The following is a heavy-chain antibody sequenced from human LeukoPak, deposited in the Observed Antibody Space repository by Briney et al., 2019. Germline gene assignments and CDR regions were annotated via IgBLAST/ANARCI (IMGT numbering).Heavy chain of an antibody. Sequence: SETLSLTCSVSGDSISTDYWSWIRQPPGKGLEWIGYIYRIGNTDYNPSLKSRVTISLDTSKNQLSLHLTTAPTADTAVYYCAGRGQRYFRDWGQGTLVTVSS. V-gene: IGHV4-4*08. CDR3: AGRGQRYFRD. J-gene: IGHJ1*01. CDR1: GDSISTDY. CDR2: IYRIGNT.